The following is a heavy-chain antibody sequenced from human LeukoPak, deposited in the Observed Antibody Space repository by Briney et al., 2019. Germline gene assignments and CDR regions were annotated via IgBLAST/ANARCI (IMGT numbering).Heavy chain of an antibody. CDR1: GYTFTSYY. V-gene: IGHV1-46*01. J-gene: IGHJ3*02. D-gene: IGHD3-9*01. CDR3: ARGYYDILTGYYFDAFDI. CDR2: INPSGGST. Sequence: ASVKVSCKASGYTFTSYYMHWVRQAPGQGLEWMGIINPSGGSTSYAQKFQGRVTMTRDTSTSTAYMELSSLRSEDTAVYYCARGYYDILTGYYFDAFDIWGQGTMVTVSS.